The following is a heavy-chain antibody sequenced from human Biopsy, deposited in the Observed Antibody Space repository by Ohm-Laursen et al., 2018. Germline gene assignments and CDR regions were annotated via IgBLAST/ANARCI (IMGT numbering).Heavy chain of an antibody. CDR3: ARRLTTSFGMDV. CDR2: IYSGGTT. CDR1: GSTVSSNY. Sequence: SLRLSCAASGSTVSSNYMSWVRQAPGKGLEWVSFIYSGGTTYYADSVKGRFTISRDNSKNTLYLQMNSLRAEDTAVYYCARRLTTSFGMDVWGQGTTVTVSS. J-gene: IGHJ6*02. D-gene: IGHD4/OR15-4a*01. V-gene: IGHV3-53*01.